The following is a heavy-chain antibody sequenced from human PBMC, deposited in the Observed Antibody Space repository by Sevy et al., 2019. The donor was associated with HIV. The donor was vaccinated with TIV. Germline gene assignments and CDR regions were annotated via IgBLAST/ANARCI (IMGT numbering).Heavy chain of an antibody. Sequence: GGSLRLSCSASGFTFSSYAMHWVRQAPGKGLEYVSAISSNGGSTYYADSVKGRFTISRDNSKNTLYLQMGSLRAEDTAVYYCVKDGPMGRGPGAFDIWGQGTMVTVSS. D-gene: IGHD2-15*01. V-gene: IGHV3-64D*06. CDR2: ISSNGGST. CDR3: VKDGPMGRGPGAFDI. J-gene: IGHJ3*02. CDR1: GFTFSSYA.